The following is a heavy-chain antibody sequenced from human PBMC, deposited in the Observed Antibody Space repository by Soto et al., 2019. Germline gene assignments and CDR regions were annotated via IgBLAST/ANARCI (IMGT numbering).Heavy chain of an antibody. V-gene: IGHV4-39*01. CDR2: IYYSGST. CDR1: GGSISSSSYY. Sequence: PSETLSLTCTVSGGSISSSSYYWGWIRQPPGKGLEWIGSIYYSGSTYYNRSLKSRVTISVDTSKNQFSLKLSFVTATATAVYYCARRTYYYDSSGYLTAFFDYWGQGTLVTVSS. D-gene: IGHD3-22*01. J-gene: IGHJ4*02. CDR3: ARRTYYYDSSGYLTAFFDY.